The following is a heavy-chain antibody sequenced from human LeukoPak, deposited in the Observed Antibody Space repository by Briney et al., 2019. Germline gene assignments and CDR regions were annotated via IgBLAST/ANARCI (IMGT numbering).Heavy chain of an antibody. V-gene: IGHV1-69*05. D-gene: IGHD3-10*01. Sequence: ASVKVSCKASGGTFSSYAISWVRQAPGQGLEWMGRIIPISGTANYAQKFQGRVTITTDESTSTAYMELSSLRSEDTAVYYCARDTYVLLWFGELSSAFDIWGQGTMVTVSS. CDR3: ARDTYVLLWFGELSSAFDI. J-gene: IGHJ3*02. CDR2: IIPISGTA. CDR1: GGTFSSYA.